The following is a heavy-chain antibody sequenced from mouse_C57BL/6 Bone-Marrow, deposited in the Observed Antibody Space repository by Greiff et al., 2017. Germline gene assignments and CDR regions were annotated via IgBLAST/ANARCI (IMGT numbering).Heavy chain of an antibody. D-gene: IGHD2-2*01. CDR1: GFNITDDY. CDR2: IDPENGDT. Sequence: VQLQQSGAELVRPGASVKLSCTASGFNITDDYMHWVKQRPDQGLEWIGWIDPENGDTEYASKFQGKATITADTSSNTAYLQLSSLTSEDTAVYYCTTGGYYYAMDYWGQGTSVTVSS. J-gene: IGHJ4*01. CDR3: TTGGYYYAMDY. V-gene: IGHV14-4*01.